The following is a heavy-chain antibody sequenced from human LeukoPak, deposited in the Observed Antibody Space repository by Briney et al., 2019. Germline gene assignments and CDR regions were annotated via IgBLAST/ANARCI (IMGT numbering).Heavy chain of an antibody. CDR2: IYYSGST. CDR1: GGSISSYY. V-gene: IGHV4-59*01. J-gene: IGHJ4*02. CDR3: ARVRGDSPYSFDY. Sequence: SETLSLTCTVSGGSISSYYWSWIRQPPGKGLEWIGYIYYSGSTNYNPSLKSRVTISVDTSKNQFSLKLSSVTAADTAVYYCARVRGDSPYSFDYWGQGTLVTVSS. D-gene: IGHD2-21*02.